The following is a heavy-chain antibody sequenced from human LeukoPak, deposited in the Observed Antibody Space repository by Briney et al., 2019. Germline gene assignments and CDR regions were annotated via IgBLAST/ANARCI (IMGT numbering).Heavy chain of an antibody. D-gene: IGHD6-13*01. Sequence: SETLSLTCTVSGGSISSSSYYWGWIRQPPGKGLEWIGSIYYSGSTYYNPSLKSRVTISVDTSKNQFSLKLSSVTAADTAVYYCARDSFTAAAGYYFDYWGQGTLVTVSS. CDR2: IYYSGST. J-gene: IGHJ4*02. CDR1: GGSISSSSYY. V-gene: IGHV4-39*07. CDR3: ARDSFTAAAGYYFDY.